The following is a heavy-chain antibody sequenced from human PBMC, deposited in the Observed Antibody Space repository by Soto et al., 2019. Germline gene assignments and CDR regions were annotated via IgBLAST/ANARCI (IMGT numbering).Heavy chain of an antibody. V-gene: IGHV3-53*04. CDR1: GFTVSSNY. J-gene: IGHJ5*02. Sequence: EVQLVESGRGLVQPGGSLRLSCAASGFTVSSNYMSWVRQAPGKGLEWVSVIYSGGSTYYADSVKGRFTISRHNSKNTLYLQMNSLRAEVTAVYYCARGRDCGGDCPNWFDPWGQGTLVTVSS. CDR2: IYSGGST. D-gene: IGHD2-21*02. CDR3: ARGRDCGGDCPNWFDP.